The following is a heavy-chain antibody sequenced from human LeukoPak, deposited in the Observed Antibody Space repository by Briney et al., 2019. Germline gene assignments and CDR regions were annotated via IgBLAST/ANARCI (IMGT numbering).Heavy chain of an antibody. CDR2: TYHSGST. V-gene: IGHV4-4*02. D-gene: IGHD1-1*01. Sequence: SETLALTCAVSGGSISSPNWWTWVRQPPGKGLEWIGETYHSGSTNYNPSLKSRVTISVDTSKNQFSLKLSSVTAADTAVYYCARGGLGGTTGWFDPWGQGTLVTVSS. CDR1: GGSISSPNW. CDR3: ARGGLGGTTGWFDP. J-gene: IGHJ5*02.